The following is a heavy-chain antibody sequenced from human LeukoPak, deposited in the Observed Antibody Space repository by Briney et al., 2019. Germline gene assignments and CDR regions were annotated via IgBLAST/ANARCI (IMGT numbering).Heavy chain of an antibody. D-gene: IGHD3-22*01. CDR2: IKSDGKT. CDR1: GFSFSVYE. J-gene: IGHJ1*01. CDR3: ARAPSEIGGYYPEYFRH. Sequence: GGSLRLSCAASGFSFSVYEMHWVRQAPGKGLVWVSRIKSDGKTNYADSVKGRFTISRDNAKNTVSLQMNSLRAEDTGVYYCARAPSEIGGYYPEYFRHWGQGTLVTVSS. V-gene: IGHV3-74*01.